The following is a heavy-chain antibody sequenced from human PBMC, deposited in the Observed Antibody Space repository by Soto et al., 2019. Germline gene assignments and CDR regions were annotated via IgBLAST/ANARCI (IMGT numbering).Heavy chain of an antibody. CDR2: RNPNSGNT. J-gene: IGHJ3*02. D-gene: IGHD6-19*01. CDR1: GDTFTSYD. V-gene: IGHV1-8*01. Sequence: SVKVSCKASGDTFTSYDINWVRQATGQGLEYLGWRNPNSGNTGYVQKFQGRVTMTRDTSISTAYMELSSLRSEDSAVYYCARMGIAVAGEPDAFDIWGQGTMVTVSS. CDR3: ARMGIAVAGEPDAFDI.